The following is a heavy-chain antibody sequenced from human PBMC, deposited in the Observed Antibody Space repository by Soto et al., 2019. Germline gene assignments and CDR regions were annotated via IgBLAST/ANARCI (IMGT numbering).Heavy chain of an antibody. CDR2: IYYSGST. D-gene: IGHD3-22*01. CDR3: ATVPTYFYDGNGYANVFDI. V-gene: IGHV4-30-4*01. Sequence: PSETLSLTCTVSGGSINSGDYYWSWIRQPPGKGLEWIGYIYYSGSTYHNPSLKSRINISLDTSKNQFSLRLNSVTVADTAVYYCATVPTYFYDGNGYANVFDIWGGGKMVTVSS. CDR1: GGSINSGDYY. J-gene: IGHJ3*02.